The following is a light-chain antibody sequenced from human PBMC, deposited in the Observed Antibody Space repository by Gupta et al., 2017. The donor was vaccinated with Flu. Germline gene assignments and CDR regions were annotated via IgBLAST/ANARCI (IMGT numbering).Light chain of an antibody. CDR1: SSDVGSYNL. J-gene: IGLJ3*02. CDR3: CSYAGSSTSWV. Sequence: QSALTQPASVPGSPGPSITISCTGTSSDVGSYNLVSWYQQHPGKAPKLMIYEGSKRPSGVSNRFSGSKSGNTASLTISGLQAEDEADYYCCSYAGSSTSWVFGGGTKLTVL. CDR2: EGS. V-gene: IGLV2-23*01.